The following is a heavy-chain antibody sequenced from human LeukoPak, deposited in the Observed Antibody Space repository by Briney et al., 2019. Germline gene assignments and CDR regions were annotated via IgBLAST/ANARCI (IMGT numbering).Heavy chain of an antibody. D-gene: IGHD3-10*01. J-gene: IGHJ5*02. CDR3: ARVGYGSGSYRTQNWFDP. Sequence: PSETLSLTCTVSGGSISSSSYYWGWIRQTPGKGLEWIGYIYHSGSTYYNPSLKSRVTISVDRSKNQFSLKLSSVTAADTAVYYCARVGYGSGSYRTQNWFDPWGQGTLVTVSS. CDR1: GGSISSSSYY. CDR2: IYHSGST. V-gene: IGHV4-39*07.